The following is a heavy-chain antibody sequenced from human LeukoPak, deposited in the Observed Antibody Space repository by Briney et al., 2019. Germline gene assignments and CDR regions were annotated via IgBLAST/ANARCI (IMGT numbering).Heavy chain of an antibody. J-gene: IGHJ4*02. Sequence: GGSLRLSCAASGFTFSSYGMHWVRQAPGKGLEWVAFIRYDGSNKYYADSVKGRFTISRDNSKNTLYLQMNSLRAEDTAVYYCAKNQKYSSSAVDYWGQGTLVTVSS. D-gene: IGHD6-6*01. CDR3: AKNQKYSSSAVDY. V-gene: IGHV3-30*02. CDR1: GFTFSSYG. CDR2: IRYDGSNK.